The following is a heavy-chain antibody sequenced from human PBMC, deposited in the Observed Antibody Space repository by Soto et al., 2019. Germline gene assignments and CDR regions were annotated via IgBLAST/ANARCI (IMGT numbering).Heavy chain of an antibody. CDR3: ARDSHRVEMAIHDY. D-gene: IGHD2-21*01. V-gene: IGHV3-33*01. J-gene: IGHJ4*02. CDR1: GFTFSSYG. CDR2: IWYDGSNK. Sequence: QVQLVESGGGVVQPGRSLRLSCAASGFTFSSYGMHWVRQAPGKGLEWVAVIWYDGSNKYYADSVKGRFTISRDNSKNPLYLQMNSLRAEDTAVYYCARDSHRVEMAIHDYWGQGTLVTVSS.